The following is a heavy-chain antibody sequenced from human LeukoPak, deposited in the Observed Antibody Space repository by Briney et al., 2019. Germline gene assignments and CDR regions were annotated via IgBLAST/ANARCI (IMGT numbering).Heavy chain of an antibody. CDR1: GFTFSTYW. CDR2: IKEDGSEK. D-gene: IGHD3-10*01. V-gene: IGHV3-7*01. CDR3: ARSPMVRGIIAHFDD. J-gene: IGHJ4*02. Sequence: PGGSLRLSCAASGFTFSTYWMSWVRQAPGKGLEWVAIIKEDGSEKYCMNSVKGRFTISRDNAKNSLYLQLHSLRAEDTAVYYCARSPMVRGIIAHFDDWGQGTLVTVSS.